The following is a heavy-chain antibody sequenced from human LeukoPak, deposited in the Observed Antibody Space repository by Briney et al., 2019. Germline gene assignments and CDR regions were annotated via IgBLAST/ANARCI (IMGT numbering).Heavy chain of an antibody. D-gene: IGHD3-16*02. CDR1: GYTFTSYG. J-gene: IGHJ4*02. CDR2: ISAYNGNT. CDR3: ARVAYDYVWGSYRSPFYYFDY. Sequence: ASVKVSCKASGYTFTSYGISWVRQAPGQGLEWMGWISAYNGNTNYAQKPQGRVTMTTDTSTSTAYMELSSLRSEDTAVYYCARVAYDYVWGSYRSPFYYFDYWGQGTLVTVSS. V-gene: IGHV1-18*01.